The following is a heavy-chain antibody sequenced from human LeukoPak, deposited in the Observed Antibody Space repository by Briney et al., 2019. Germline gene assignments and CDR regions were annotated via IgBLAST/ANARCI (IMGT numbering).Heavy chain of an antibody. V-gene: IGHV3-9*01. D-gene: IGHD3-16*01. CDR3: AKDIGVGDVAYGMDV. CDR1: GFTFDDYA. Sequence: GGSLRLSCAASGFTFDDYAMHWVRQAPGKGLEWVSGISWNSGSIGYADSVKGRFTISRDNAKNSLYLQMNSPRAEDTALYYCAKDIGVGDVAYGMDVWGQGTTVTVSS. J-gene: IGHJ6*02. CDR2: ISWNSGSI.